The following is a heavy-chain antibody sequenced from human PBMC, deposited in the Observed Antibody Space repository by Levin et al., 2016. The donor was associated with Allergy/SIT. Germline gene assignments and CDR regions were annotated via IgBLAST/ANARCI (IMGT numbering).Heavy chain of an antibody. D-gene: IGHD5-18*01. CDR3: ARVTASTEIDY. Sequence: RQAPGKGLEWIGYIYYSGSTNYNPSLKSRVTISVDTSKNQFSLKLSSVTAADTAVYYCARVTASTEIDYWGQGTLVTVSS. J-gene: IGHJ4*02. CDR2: IYYSGST. V-gene: IGHV4-59*01.